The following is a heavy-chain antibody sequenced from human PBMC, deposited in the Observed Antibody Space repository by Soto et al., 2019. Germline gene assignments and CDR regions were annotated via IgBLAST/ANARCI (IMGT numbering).Heavy chain of an antibody. Sequence: QVQLQESGPGLVKPSETLSLTCTVSGGSISSYYWSWIRQPPGKGLEWIGYIYYSGSTNYNPSLKRRVTISVDTSKNQFSLKLSSVTAADTAVYYCARRYSSRFDFWGQGTLVTVSS. CDR2: IYYSGST. CDR1: GGSISSYY. D-gene: IGHD6-13*01. CDR3: ARRYSSRFDF. J-gene: IGHJ4*02. V-gene: IGHV4-59*08.